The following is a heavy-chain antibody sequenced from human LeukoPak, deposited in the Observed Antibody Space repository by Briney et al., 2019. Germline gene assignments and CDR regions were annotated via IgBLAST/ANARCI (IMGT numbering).Heavy chain of an antibody. J-gene: IGHJ4*02. D-gene: IGHD3-22*01. CDR3: ARDWGKVITTPFDY. CDR1: GFTFSSYA. V-gene: IGHV3-30-3*01. Sequence: PGGSLRLSCAASGFTFSSYAMHWVRQAPGKGLEWVAVISYDGSNKYYADSVKGRFTISRDNSKNTLYLQMNSLRAEDTAVYYCARDWGKVITTPFDYWGQGTLVTVSS. CDR2: ISYDGSNK.